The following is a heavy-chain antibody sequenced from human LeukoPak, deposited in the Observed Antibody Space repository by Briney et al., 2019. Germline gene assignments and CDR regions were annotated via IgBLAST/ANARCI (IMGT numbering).Heavy chain of an antibody. J-gene: IGHJ4*02. D-gene: IGHD3-22*01. V-gene: IGHV3-43*01. CDR2: ISWHGSTT. Sequence: PGGSLRLSCAASGFTFDDYTMHWVRQAPGKGLEWVSLISWHGSTTKYADSVKGRFTISRDNLKNSLSLQMNSLGPEDTALYYCAKEIGDSVGYNYFDSWGQGTLVTVSS. CDR3: AKEIGDSVGYNYFDS. CDR1: GFTFDDYT.